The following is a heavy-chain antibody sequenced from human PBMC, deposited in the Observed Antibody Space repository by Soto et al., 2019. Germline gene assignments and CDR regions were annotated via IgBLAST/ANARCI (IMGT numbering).Heavy chain of an antibody. CDR2: ISSGSTTI. J-gene: IGHJ4*02. CDR1: GFTFSSYT. CDR3: VRSELFVAPGLADF. Sequence: EVQLVESGGGLVQPGGSLRLSCAASGFTFSSYTMNWVRQAPGKGLVWISYISSGSTTIYYTDSVRGRFTISRVNAKNSLFLQMNSLRDEDTAVYYCVRSELFVAPGLADFWGQGTLVTVSS. V-gene: IGHV3-48*02. D-gene: IGHD2-15*01.